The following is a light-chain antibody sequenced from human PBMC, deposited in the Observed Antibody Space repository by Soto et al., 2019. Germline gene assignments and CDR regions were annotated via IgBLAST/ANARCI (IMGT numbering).Light chain of an antibody. CDR1: SSDVGGYNY. J-gene: IGLJ2*01. V-gene: IGLV2-14*03. Sequence: QPASVSGSPGQSITISCSGTSSDVGGYNYVSWYQQHPGKAPKLMIYDVSNRPSGVSNRFSGSKSGNTASLTISGLQAEDEADYYCCSYTSSSTLVVFGGGTKVTVL. CDR2: DVS. CDR3: CSYTSSSTLVV.